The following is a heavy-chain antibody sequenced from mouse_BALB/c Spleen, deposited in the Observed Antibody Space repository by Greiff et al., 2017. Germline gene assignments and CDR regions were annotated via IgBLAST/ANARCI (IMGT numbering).Heavy chain of an antibody. CDR2: INPYNGDT. CDR3: ARPITTATYWFAY. J-gene: IGHJ3*01. D-gene: IGHD1-2*01. Sequence: EVQLHQSGPELVRPGVSVKISCKASGYSFTGYFMNWVMQSHGKSLEWIGRINPYNGDTFYNQKFKGKATLTVDKSSSTAHMELRSLASEDSAVYYCARPITTATYWFAYWGQGTLVTVSA. V-gene: IGHV1-20*02. CDR1: GYSFTGYF.